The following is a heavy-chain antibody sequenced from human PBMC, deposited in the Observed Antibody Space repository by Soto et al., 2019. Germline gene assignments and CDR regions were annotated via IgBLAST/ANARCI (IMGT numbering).Heavy chain of an antibody. V-gene: IGHV3-64D*06. CDR2: ISSDGST. D-gene: IGHD3-22*01. CDR1: VFTFSSYD. J-gene: IGHJ4*02. CDR3: VKPPGYYYASTTYYSV. Sequence: WGSLILSCSASVFTFSSYDIHWVRQAPGKGLEYVSSISSDGSTYYAVSVKGRFTISRDNSRNALYLRISSLRAEDTAVYYCVKPPGYYYASTTYYSVWGQGTMFTVSS.